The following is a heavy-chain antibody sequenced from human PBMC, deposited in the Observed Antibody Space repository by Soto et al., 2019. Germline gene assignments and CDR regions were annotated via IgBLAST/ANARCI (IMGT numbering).Heavy chain of an antibody. CDR2: IYPGDSDT. CDR1: GYSFTSYW. V-gene: IGHV5-51*01. CDR3: ASHPGIAAAGSDNWFDP. Sequence: GESLKISCKGSGYSFTSYWIGWVRQMPGKGLEWMGIIYPGDSDTRYSPSFQGQVTISADKSISTAYLQWSSLKASDTAMYYCASHPGIAAAGSDNWFDPWGQGTLVTVSS. D-gene: IGHD6-13*01. J-gene: IGHJ5*02.